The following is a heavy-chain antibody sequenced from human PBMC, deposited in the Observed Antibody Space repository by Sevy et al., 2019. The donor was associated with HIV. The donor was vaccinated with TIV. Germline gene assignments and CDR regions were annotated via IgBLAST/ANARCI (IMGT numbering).Heavy chain of an antibody. CDR1: GGSFSGFS. CDR3: ARGVEGVVPSPIIGLGPWAKYWSFDL. CDR2: VNH. J-gene: IGHJ2*01. Sequence: SETLSLTCAVSGGSFSGFSWNWIRQPPGKGLEWIGEVNHYSPSLKIRATISLDTSKNQFSLKRHSVTAADTALYFCARGVEGVVPSPIIGLGPWAKYWSFDLWGRGTLVTVSS. D-gene: IGHD2-2*02. V-gene: IGHV4-34*01.